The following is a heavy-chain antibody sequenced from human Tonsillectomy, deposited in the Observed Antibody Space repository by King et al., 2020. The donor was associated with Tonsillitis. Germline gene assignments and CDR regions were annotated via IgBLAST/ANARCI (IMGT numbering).Heavy chain of an antibody. CDR2: ISYDGSNK. CDR3: AKPRGRWIGSGNDAFDI. D-gene: IGHD3-3*01. Sequence: VQLVESGGGVVQPGRSLRLSCAASGFTFSSYGMHWVRQAPGKGLEWVAVISYDGSNKCYADSVKGRFTISRDNSKNTLYLQMNSLSAEDTAVYYCAKPRGRWIGSGNDAFDIWGQGTMVTVSS. J-gene: IGHJ3*02. CDR1: GFTFSSYG. V-gene: IGHV3-30*18.